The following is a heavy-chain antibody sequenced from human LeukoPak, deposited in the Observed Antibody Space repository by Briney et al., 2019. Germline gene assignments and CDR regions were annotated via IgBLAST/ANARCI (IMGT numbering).Heavy chain of an antibody. J-gene: IGHJ4*01. Sequence: SETLSLTCTVSGGSITTYHWRWIWQPAGKGLEWIGRIFPSGSTNYNPSLKSRVTISVDTSRSQFSLKLSSVTAADTAVYYCARITNSDYFDYWGQGTLVTVSA. V-gene: IGHV4-4*07. D-gene: IGHD4-11*01. CDR3: ARITNSDYFDY. CDR2: IFPSGST. CDR1: GGSITTYH.